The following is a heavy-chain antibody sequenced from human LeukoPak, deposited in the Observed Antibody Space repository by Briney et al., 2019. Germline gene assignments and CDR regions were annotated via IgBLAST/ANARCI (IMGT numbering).Heavy chain of an antibody. CDR1: GYTFASYG. D-gene: IGHD3-10*01. V-gene: IGHV1-18*04. Sequence: ASVKVSCKASGYTFASYGSSWVRQAPGQPLEWMGWISAYNGNTNYAQKLQGRVTMTTATSTSTAYMELRSLRSDDTAVYYCAARVGPMAIDYWGQGTLVTVSS. CDR3: AARVGPMAIDY. J-gene: IGHJ4*02. CDR2: ISAYNGNT.